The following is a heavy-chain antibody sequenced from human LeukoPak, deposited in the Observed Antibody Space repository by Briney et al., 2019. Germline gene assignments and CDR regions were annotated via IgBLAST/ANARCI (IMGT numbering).Heavy chain of an antibody. V-gene: IGHV3-21*01. CDR3: ARYRVSSSTSYIDF. CDR2: ITGDSAYI. J-gene: IGHJ4*02. CDR1: GFTFSTYA. D-gene: IGHD2-2*01. Sequence: GGSLRLSCAASGFTFSTYAMNWVRQAPGEGLKWVSCITGDSAYIYYADSVKGRFTISRDSAKNSLYLQMNSLRAEDTAVYYCARYRVSSSTSYIDFWGQGTLVTVSS.